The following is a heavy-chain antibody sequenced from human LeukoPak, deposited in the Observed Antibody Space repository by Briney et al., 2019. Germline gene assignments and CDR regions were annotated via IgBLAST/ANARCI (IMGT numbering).Heavy chain of an antibody. J-gene: IGHJ4*02. CDR3: AGTTGYSSSWYDY. V-gene: IGHV4-30-4*08. CDR2: IYYSGST. Sequence: KPSETLSLTCTVSGGSISSGDYYWSWIRQPPGKGLEWIGYIYYSGSTYYNPPLKSRVTISVDTSKNQFSLKLSSVTAADTAVYYCAGTTGYSSSWYDYWGQGTLVTVSS. D-gene: IGHD6-13*01. CDR1: GGSISSGDYY.